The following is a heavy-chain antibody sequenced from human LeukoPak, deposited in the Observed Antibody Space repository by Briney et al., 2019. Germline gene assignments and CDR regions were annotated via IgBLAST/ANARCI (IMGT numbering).Heavy chain of an antibody. V-gene: IGHV4-34*01. CDR2: INHSGST. J-gene: IGHJ4*02. CDR3: ARGTIQLWPNFDY. CDR1: GGSFSGYY. D-gene: IGHD5-18*01. Sequence: SETLSLTCAVYGGSFSGYYWSWIRQPPGKGLEWIGEINHSGSTNYNPSLKSRVTISVDTPKNQFSLKLSSVTAADTAVYYCARGTIQLWPNFDYWGQGTLVTVSS.